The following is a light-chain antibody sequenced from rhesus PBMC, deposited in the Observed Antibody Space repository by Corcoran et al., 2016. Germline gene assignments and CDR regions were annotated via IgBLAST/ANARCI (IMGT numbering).Light chain of an antibody. V-gene: IGKV3-24*04. CDR1: QSVSSY. Sequence: EIVMTQSPATLALSPGERATLSCRASQSVSSYLAWYQQTPGQAPRLLIYGASSRATGIPDRFSGSGSGTEFTLTISSLEPEEVGVYFCLQSSNWYSFGQGTKVEIK. J-gene: IGKJ2*01. CDR3: LQSSNWYS. CDR2: GAS.